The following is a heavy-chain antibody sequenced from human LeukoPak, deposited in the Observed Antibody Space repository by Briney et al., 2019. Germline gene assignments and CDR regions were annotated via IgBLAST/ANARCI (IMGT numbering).Heavy chain of an antibody. Sequence: PSETLSLTCTVSGGSISSSSYYWSWIRQPPGKGLEWIGYIYYSGSTNYNPSLKSRVTISVDTSKNQFSLKLSSVTAADTAVYYCARVEDYGDYPGRVDYWGQGTLVTVSS. V-gene: IGHV4-61*01. D-gene: IGHD4-17*01. CDR2: IYYSGST. CDR3: ARVEDYGDYPGRVDY. J-gene: IGHJ4*02. CDR1: GGSISSSSYY.